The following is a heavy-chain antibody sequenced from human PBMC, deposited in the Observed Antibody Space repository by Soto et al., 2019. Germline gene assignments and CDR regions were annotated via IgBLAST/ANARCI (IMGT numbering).Heavy chain of an antibody. CDR1: GDAIYIGGYY. CDR3: ARGRYCLTGRCFPNWFDS. D-gene: IGHD7-27*01. J-gene: IGHJ5*01. Sequence: PSETLSLTCTVSGDAIYIGGYYWTWIRQHPGKGLEWIGYIYHTGKTYYNPSLESRVTMSVDTSKSQFSLNVTSVTAADTAVYFCARGRYCLTGRCFPNWFDSWGQGALVTVSS. CDR2: IYHTGKT. V-gene: IGHV4-31*03.